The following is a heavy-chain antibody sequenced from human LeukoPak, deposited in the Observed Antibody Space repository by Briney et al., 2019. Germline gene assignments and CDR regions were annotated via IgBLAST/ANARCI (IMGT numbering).Heavy chain of an antibody. CDR1: GYTFTSNY. CDR2: INPSGGST. Sequence: ASVKVSCKAFGYTFTSNYMHWVRQAPGQGPEWMGIINPSGGSTSYAQKFQGRVTMTRDMSTSTVYMELSSLRSEDTAVYYCARDQQSDSSSRLFDPWGQGTLVTVSS. J-gene: IGHJ5*02. D-gene: IGHD6-13*01. V-gene: IGHV1-46*01. CDR3: ARDQQSDSSSRLFDP.